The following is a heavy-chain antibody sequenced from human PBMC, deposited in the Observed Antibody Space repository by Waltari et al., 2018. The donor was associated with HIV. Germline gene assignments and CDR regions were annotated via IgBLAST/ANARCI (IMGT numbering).Heavy chain of an antibody. J-gene: IGHJ4*02. Sequence: QVQLVQSGAEVKKPGASVKVSCKASGYTFTSYDINWVRQATGQGLEWLGWMNRSDGSTSYAQRFHGRVTMTRNTSISTAYMELSSLRSEDTAVYFCARGPQDYPKYYFDYWGQGTLVTVSS. D-gene: IGHD4-17*01. CDR2: MNRSDGST. V-gene: IGHV1-8*01. CDR3: ARGPQDYPKYYFDY. CDR1: GYTFTSYD.